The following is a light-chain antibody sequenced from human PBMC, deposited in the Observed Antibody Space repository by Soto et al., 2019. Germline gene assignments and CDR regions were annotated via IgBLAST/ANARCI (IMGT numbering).Light chain of an antibody. V-gene: IGKV3-15*01. CDR1: QSVRTN. Sequence: ETVMTQSPATLSVSPGERVTLSCRASQSVRTNLVWYQQSPGQPPRLLIYGASDRVAGVPDRFSGSGFGTDFTLTISGLQSEYCAVYYCQQYNECPRTFGQGTKLEIK. J-gene: IGKJ2*01. CDR3: QQYNECPRT. CDR2: GAS.